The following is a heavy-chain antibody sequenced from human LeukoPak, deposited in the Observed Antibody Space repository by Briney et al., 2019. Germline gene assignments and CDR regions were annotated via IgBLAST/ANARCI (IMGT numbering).Heavy chain of an antibody. D-gene: IGHD6-25*01. Sequence: GGSLRLSCAASGFTFSSYSMNWVRQAPGKGLEWVSSISSSSSYIYYTDSVKGRFTISRDNAKNSLYLQMNSLRAEDTAVYYCARASSGWDLAYWGQGTLVTVSS. CDR2: ISSSSSYI. CDR1: GFTFSSYS. CDR3: ARASSGWDLAY. J-gene: IGHJ4*02. V-gene: IGHV3-21*01.